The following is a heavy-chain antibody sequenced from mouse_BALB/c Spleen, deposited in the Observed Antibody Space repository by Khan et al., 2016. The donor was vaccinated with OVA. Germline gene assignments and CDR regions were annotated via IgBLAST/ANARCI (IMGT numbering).Heavy chain of an antibody. Sequence: EVQLVESGPGLVKPSQSLSLTCTVTGNSITSGYAWNWIRQFPGNKLEWMGYISYSGDTSYIPSLKSRISITRDTSKNQFFLQLNSVTTEDTATYYCARGNYYGYYFDYGGQGTTLTVSS. CDR3: ARGNYYGYYFDY. V-gene: IGHV3-2*02. CDR2: ISYSGDT. J-gene: IGHJ2*01. CDR1: GNSITSGYA. D-gene: IGHD1-1*01.